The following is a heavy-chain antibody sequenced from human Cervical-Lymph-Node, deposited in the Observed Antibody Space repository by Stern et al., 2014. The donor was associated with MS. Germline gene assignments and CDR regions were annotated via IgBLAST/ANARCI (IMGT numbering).Heavy chain of an antibody. D-gene: IGHD4/OR15-4a*01. CDR3: ARGVRTTATFDY. CDR1: GFTVRSNY. V-gene: IGHV3-66*01. CDR2: IYSGGST. Sequence: EVQLVESGGGLVQPGGSLRLSCAASGFTVRSNYMTWVRQAPGKGLEWVSVIYSGGSTYYADSVKDRFTISRDNSKNTLYLQMNSLRAEDTAVYYCARGVRTTATFDYWGQGTLVTVSS. J-gene: IGHJ4*02.